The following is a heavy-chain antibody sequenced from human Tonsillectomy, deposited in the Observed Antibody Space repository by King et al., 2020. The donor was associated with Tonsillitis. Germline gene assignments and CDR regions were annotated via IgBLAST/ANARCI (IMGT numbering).Heavy chain of an antibody. V-gene: IGHV3-23*04. J-gene: IGHJ4*01. Sequence: VQLVESGGGLVQPGGSLRLSCAASGFTFSSYAMSWVRQAPGKGLEWVSAIRGSGGSTYYADFVKGRFTISRDNSKNTLYLQMNSLRAEDTAVDYCTKGVVYSGYRGYFYYWGHGTLVTVSS. CDR1: GFTFSSYA. CDR3: TKGVVYSGYRGYFYY. CDR2: IRGSGGST. D-gene: IGHD5-12*01.